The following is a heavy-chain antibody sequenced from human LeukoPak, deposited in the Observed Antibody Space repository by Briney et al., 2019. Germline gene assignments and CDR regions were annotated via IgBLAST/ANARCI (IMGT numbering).Heavy chain of an antibody. CDR3: ARMWGSSWSYFDY. D-gene: IGHD6-13*01. CDR2: ISSGSTTI. Sequence: PGGSLRLSCAASGFTVSSNYMHWVRQAPGKGLEWVSYISSGSTTIYYADSVKGRFTISRDNAKNSLYLQMNSLRAEDTAVYFCARMWGSSWSYFDYWGQGTLVTVSS. CDR1: GFTVSSNY. V-gene: IGHV3-48*04. J-gene: IGHJ4*02.